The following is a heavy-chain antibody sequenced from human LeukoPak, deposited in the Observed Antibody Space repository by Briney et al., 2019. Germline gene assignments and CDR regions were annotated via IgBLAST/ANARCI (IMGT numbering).Heavy chain of an antibody. CDR2: INHSGST. CDR1: GGSFSGYY. CDR3: ARLTYYDFWSGYSSRFDP. J-gene: IGHJ5*02. V-gene: IGHV4-34*01. D-gene: IGHD3-3*01. Sequence: SETLSLTCAVYGGSFSGYYWSWIRQPPGKWLEWIGEINHSGSTNYNPSLKSRVTISVDTSKNQFSLKLSSVTAADTAVYYCARLTYYDFWSGYSSRFDPWGQGTLVTVSS.